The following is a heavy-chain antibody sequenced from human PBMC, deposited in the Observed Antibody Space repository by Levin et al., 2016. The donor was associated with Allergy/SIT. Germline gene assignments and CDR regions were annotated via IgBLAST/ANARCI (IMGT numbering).Heavy chain of an antibody. CDR2: ISGSGGST. J-gene: IGHJ4*02. V-gene: IGHV3-23*01. CDR1: GFTFSSYA. D-gene: IGHD1-26*01. Sequence: GESLKISCAASGFTFSSYAMSWVRQAPGKGLEWVSAISGSGGSTYYADSVKGRFTISRDNSKNTLYLQMNSLRAEDTAVYYCAKLGRVSTFDYWGQGTLVTVSS. CDR3: AKLGRVSTFDY.